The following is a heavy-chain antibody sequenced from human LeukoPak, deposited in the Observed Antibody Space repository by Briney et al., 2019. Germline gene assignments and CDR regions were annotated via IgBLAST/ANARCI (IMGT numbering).Heavy chain of an antibody. D-gene: IGHD3-22*01. CDR1: GFTFSRYW. J-gene: IGHJ3*02. CDR2: ISGGGSGT. CDR3: VKAIGSSSYFSRDAFDI. V-gene: IGHV3-23*01. Sequence: PGGSLRLSCAASGFTFSRYWMHWVRQAPGKGLEWVAVISGGGSGTYYADSVRGRFTISRDNSKNTVYLQMNSLRAEDTAIYYCVKAIGSSSYFSRDAFDIWGQGTTVTVSS.